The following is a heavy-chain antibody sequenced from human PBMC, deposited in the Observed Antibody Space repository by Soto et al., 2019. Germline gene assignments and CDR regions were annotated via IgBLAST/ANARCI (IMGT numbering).Heavy chain of an antibody. J-gene: IGHJ5*02. CDR2: SNHRGST. V-gene: IGHV4-34*01. Sequence: SNTLSLTCAVHVASCIDYIRTWIRQAPGKGLEWIGESNHRGSTNYNPSLTSRVTISVDTSKSQFSLKLNSVTAADTAVYYCARVVCIRTSCYRSGGWFDPWGQG. CDR1: VASCIDYI. CDR3: ARVVCIRTSCYRSGGWFDP. D-gene: IGHD2-2*01.